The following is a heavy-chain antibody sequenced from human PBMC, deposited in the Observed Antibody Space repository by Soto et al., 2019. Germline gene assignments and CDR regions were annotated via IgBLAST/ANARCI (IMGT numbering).Heavy chain of an antibody. Sequence: GASVKVSCKASGYTFTGYYMHWVRQAPGQGLEWMGRINTNSGGTNYAQKFQGWVTMTRDTSISTAYMELSRLRSDDTAVYYCARDLAYSYGPGTAYGMDVWGQGTTVTVSS. CDR1: GYTFTGYY. CDR2: INTNSGGT. J-gene: IGHJ6*02. V-gene: IGHV1-2*04. D-gene: IGHD5-18*01. CDR3: ARDLAYSYGPGTAYGMDV.